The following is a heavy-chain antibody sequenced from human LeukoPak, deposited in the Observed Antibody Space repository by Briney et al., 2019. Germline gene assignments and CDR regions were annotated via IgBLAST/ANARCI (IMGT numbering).Heavy chain of an antibody. J-gene: IGHJ4*02. Sequence: GGSLRLSCAASGFTFSSYGMHWVRQAPGKGLEWVAVIWYDGSNEYYADSVKGRFTISRDNSKNTLYLQMNSLRAEDTAVYYCARDLCSGGSCYDVWGQGTLVTVSS. CDR1: GFTFSSYG. V-gene: IGHV3-33*01. D-gene: IGHD2-15*01. CDR2: IWYDGSNE. CDR3: ARDLCSGGSCYDV.